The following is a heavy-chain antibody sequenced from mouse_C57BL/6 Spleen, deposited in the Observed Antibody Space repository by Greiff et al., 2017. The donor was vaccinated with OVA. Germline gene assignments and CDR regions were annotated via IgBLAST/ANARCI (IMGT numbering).Heavy chain of an antibody. V-gene: IGHV5S21*01. D-gene: IGHD4-1*01. CDR2: ISSGGDYI. CDR3: ARGELGTGPLAPFDY. Sequence: DVKLQESGAGLVKPGGSLTLSCAASGFTFSSYAMSWVRQTPEKRLEWVAYISSGGDYIYYASTVKGRFTISRDNARNTLYLQMSSLKSEDTAMYYCARGELGTGPLAPFDYWGQGTTRTVSS. J-gene: IGHJ2*01. CDR1: GFTFSSYA.